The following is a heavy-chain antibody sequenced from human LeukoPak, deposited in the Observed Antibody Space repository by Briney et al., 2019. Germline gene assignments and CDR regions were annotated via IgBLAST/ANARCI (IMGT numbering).Heavy chain of an antibody. CDR1: GFTFDDYA. J-gene: IGHJ4*02. V-gene: IGHV3-9*01. D-gene: IGHD6-13*01. CDR3: ARDLGWAAAGPLDY. CDR2: ISWNSGSI. Sequence: GGSLRLSCAASGFTFDDYAMHWVRQAPGKGLEWVSGISWNSGSIGYADSVKGRFTISRDNAKNSLYLQMNSLRAEDTAVYYCARDLGWAAAGPLDYWGQGTLVTVSS.